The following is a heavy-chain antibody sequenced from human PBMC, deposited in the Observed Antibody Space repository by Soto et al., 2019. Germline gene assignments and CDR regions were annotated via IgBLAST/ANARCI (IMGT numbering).Heavy chain of an antibody. CDR3: ARDSGWPILNFDN. D-gene: IGHD3-10*01. CDR2: SSYDGRET. J-gene: IGHJ4*02. V-gene: IGHV3-30*03. CDR1: DFDFSSYG. Sequence: GGSLRLSCAASDFDFSSYGIHWVRQAPGKGLEWVAASSYDGRETFYADSAKGRFTVSKEMSKNTAFLQMNALRHEDTAVYFCARDSGWPILNFDNWGQGTPVTVYS.